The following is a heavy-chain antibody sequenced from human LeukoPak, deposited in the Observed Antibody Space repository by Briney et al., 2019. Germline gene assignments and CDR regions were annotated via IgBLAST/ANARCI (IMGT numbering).Heavy chain of an antibody. CDR1: GYSFSDYW. CDR3: ARQRGYRMTKDGFDV. D-gene: IGHD2-2*03. J-gene: IGHJ3*01. V-gene: IGHV5-51*01. Sequence: GEPLKISCKASGYSFSDYWIGWVRHMPGKGLEWMTSIYPGDSETRYSPSLQGQVTISADKSINHVYLQLNSLRASDTAVYYCARQRGYRMTKDGFDVWGQGTMITVSS. CDR2: IYPGDSET.